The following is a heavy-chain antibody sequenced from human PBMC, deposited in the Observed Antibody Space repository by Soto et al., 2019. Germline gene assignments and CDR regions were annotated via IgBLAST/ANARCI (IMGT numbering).Heavy chain of an antibody. Sequence: QVQLVQSGAEVKKPGSSVKVSCKASGGTFSSYAISWVRQAPGQGLEWMAGIIPLFGTADYAQKFQGRVTITAEAATSTAYMELSSLSSEDTAVHYCASNYGDYRYYYGMDVWGQGTTVTVSS. J-gene: IGHJ6*02. CDR3: ASNYGDYRYYYGMDV. CDR1: GGTFSSYA. D-gene: IGHD4-17*01. V-gene: IGHV1-69*12. CDR2: IIPLFGTA.